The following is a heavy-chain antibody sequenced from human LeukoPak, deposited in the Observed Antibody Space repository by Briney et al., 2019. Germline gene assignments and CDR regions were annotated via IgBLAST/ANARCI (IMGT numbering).Heavy chain of an antibody. CDR1: GFTVSSNY. Sequence: GGSLRLSCAASGFTVSSNYMSWVRQAPGKGLEWVSVIYSGGSTYCADSVKGRFTISRDNSKNTLYLQMNSLRAEDTAVYYCARDAAQYYGMDVWGKGTTVTVSS. CDR2: IYSGGST. J-gene: IGHJ6*04. CDR3: ARDAAQYYGMDV. V-gene: IGHV3-53*01.